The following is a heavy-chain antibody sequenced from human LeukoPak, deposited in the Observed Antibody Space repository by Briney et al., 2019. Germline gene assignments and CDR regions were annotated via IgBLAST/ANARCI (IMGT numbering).Heavy chain of an antibody. CDR3: AKEVVGP. CDR1: GDFITAYY. J-gene: IGHJ5*02. D-gene: IGHD1-26*01. Sequence: SETLSLTCTVSGDFITAYYWSWIRQPPGKGLEWIGSIFHNGNTYYNSSLKSRLTVSVDTSKNQISLKLSSVTAADTAVYYCAKEVVGPWGQGTLVTVSS. CDR2: IFHNGNT. V-gene: IGHV4-38-2*02.